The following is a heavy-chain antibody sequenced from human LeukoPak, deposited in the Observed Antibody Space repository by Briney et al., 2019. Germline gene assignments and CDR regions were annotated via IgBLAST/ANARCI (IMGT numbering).Heavy chain of an antibody. Sequence: SVKVSCKASGGTFSSYAISWVRQAPGQGLEWMGGIIPIFHTANYAQKFQGRVTITADESTSSAYMELSSLRSEDTAVYNCARGPRPLGYCSGGSCYRDAFDIWGQGTMVTVSS. CDR2: IIPIFHTA. V-gene: IGHV1-69*13. CDR3: ARGPRPLGYCSGGSCYRDAFDI. CDR1: GGTFSSYA. D-gene: IGHD2-15*01. J-gene: IGHJ3*02.